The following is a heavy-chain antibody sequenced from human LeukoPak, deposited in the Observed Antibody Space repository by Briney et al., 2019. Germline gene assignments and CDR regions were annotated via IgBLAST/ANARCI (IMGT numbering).Heavy chain of an antibody. D-gene: IGHD2-2*01. J-gene: IGHJ6*03. Sequence: GGSLRLSCAASGFTFSSYAMSWVRQAPGKGLEWVSYISSSGSTIYYADSVKGRFTISRDNAKNSLYLQMNSLRAEDTAVYYCAKDEVVPSYYFIDVWGKGTTVTVSS. CDR1: GFTFSSYA. V-gene: IGHV3-48*04. CDR3: AKDEVVPSYYFIDV. CDR2: ISSSGSTI.